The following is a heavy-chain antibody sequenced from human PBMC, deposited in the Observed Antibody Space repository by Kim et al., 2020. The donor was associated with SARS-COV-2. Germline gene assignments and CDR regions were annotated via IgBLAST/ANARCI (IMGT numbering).Heavy chain of an antibody. CDR1: GFTFSDYS. J-gene: IGHJ6*02. CDR3: ARGLNLNDYVWGSYRYSPY. CDR2: ISSSSSYK. V-gene: IGHV3-21*01. D-gene: IGHD3-16*02. Sequence: GGSLRLSCAASGFTFSDYSMNWVRQAPGKGLEWVSCISSSSSYKYYAASLRGRFTISRDNARNSLYLQMNSLRAEDTAVYYCARGLNLNDYVWGSYRYSPYWGQGTTVTVSS.